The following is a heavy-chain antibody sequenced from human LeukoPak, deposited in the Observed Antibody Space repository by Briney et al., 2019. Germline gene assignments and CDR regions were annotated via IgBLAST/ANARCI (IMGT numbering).Heavy chain of an antibody. Sequence: GGPLTLSCAASGYPFRGYAMSGAREAPGKGLEGVSLVSDSGDITYYADSVKGRFTISRDNSRNTLFLQMNSLRAEDTAVYYCARTRAVAPLYQLDYWGQGTLVTASS. D-gene: IGHD6-19*01. CDR2: VSDSGDIT. J-gene: IGHJ4*02. CDR3: ARTRAVAPLYQLDY. CDR1: GYPFRGYA. V-gene: IGHV3-23*01.